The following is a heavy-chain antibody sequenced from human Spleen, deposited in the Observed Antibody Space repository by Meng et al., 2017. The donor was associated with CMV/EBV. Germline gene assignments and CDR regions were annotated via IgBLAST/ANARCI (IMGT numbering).Heavy chain of an antibody. Sequence: GESLKISCAASGFTFIRYEMNWVRQAPGKGLEWISYIRSGGSPIYYADSVKGRFTISRDDPENSLYLQMNSLRVEDTAVYYCVRGGYLRNLYEDYTLYYGLDVWGQGTTVTVSS. D-gene: IGHD4-11*01. V-gene: IGHV3-48*03. CDR1: GFTFIRYE. CDR3: VRGGYLRNLYEDYTLYYGLDV. J-gene: IGHJ6*02. CDR2: IRSGGSPI.